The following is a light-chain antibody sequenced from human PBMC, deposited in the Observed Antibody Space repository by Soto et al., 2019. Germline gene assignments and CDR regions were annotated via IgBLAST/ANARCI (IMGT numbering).Light chain of an antibody. CDR2: SNN. J-gene: IGLJ1*01. CDR1: SSNIGSNS. V-gene: IGLV1-44*01. Sequence: QSVLTQPPSASGTPGQRVTISCSGTSSNIGSNSVSWYQQLPGMAPKLLIYSNNQRPSGVPDRFSGSKSGTSASLAISGLQSGNEDDYYCAAWDDSLNGYVFGTGTEVTVL. CDR3: AAWDDSLNGYV.